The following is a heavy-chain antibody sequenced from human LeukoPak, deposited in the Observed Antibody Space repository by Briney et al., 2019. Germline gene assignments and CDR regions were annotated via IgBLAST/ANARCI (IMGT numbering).Heavy chain of an antibody. V-gene: IGHV3-15*01. Sequence: PGGSLRLSCAASGFTFNNAWMSWVRQAPGKGLEWVGRIKSKTDGGTTDYAAPVKGRFTISKDDSKNTLYLQMNSLKIEDTAVYYCTAGTGTSDFDYWGQGTLVTVSS. D-gene: IGHD1-7*01. CDR1: GFTFNNAW. J-gene: IGHJ4*02. CDR3: TAGTGTSDFDY. CDR2: IKSKTDGGTT.